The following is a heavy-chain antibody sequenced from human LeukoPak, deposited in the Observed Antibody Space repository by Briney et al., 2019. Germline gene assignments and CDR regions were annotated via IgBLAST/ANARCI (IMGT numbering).Heavy chain of an antibody. CDR2: ISGCDTKT. V-gene: IGHV3-23*01. Sequence: GGSLRLSCSASGFTFSTHAMRWVGPAPGMGLEGVTTISGCDTKTYSVDSVKGRLTTSRDSSKNTLNLQMHSLRAEDTAVYFCAKDWPVSGDHYSPFDYWGQGTLVTVSS. D-gene: IGHD4-11*01. J-gene: IGHJ4*02. CDR3: AKDWPVSGDHYSPFDY. CDR1: GFTFSTHA.